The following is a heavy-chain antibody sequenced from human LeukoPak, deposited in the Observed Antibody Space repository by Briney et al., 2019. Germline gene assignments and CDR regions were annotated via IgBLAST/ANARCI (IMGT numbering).Heavy chain of an antibody. J-gene: IGHJ4*02. Sequence: GASVKVSCKASGYTFTGYYMHWVRQAPGQGLEWMGWINPNSGGTNYAQEFQGRVTMTRDTSISTAYMELSRLRSGDTAVYYCARAESLWPPPFDYWGQGTLVTVSS. CDR2: INPNSGGT. CDR3: ARAESLWPPPFDY. CDR1: GYTFTGYY. D-gene: IGHD2/OR15-2a*01. V-gene: IGHV1-2*02.